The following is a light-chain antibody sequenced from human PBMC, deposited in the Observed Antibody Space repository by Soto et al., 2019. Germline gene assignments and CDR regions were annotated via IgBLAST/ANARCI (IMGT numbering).Light chain of an antibody. Sequence: QSVLTQPASVSGSPGQSITISCTGTSNDVGGYNYVSWYQQHPGKAPKLMIYEVSNWPSGVSNRFSGSKSGNTASLTMSGLQAEDEADYYCSSYTNSNTQVFGGGTKVTVL. V-gene: IGLV2-14*01. CDR1: SNDVGGYNY. CDR2: EVS. CDR3: SSYTNSNTQV. J-gene: IGLJ3*02.